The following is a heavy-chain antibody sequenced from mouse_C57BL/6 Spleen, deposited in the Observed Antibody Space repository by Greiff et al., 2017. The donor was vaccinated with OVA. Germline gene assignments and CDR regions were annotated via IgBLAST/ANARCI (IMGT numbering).Heavy chain of an antibody. D-gene: IGHD2-4*01. CDR1: GFTFSSYA. J-gene: IGHJ3*01. Sequence: DVMLVESGGGLVKPGGSLKLSCAASGFTFSSYAMSWVRQTPEKRLEWVATISDGGSYTYYPDNVKGRFTISRDNAKNNLYLQMSHLKSEDTAMYYCARAYEYDGTPFAYWGQGTLVTVSA. CDR2: ISDGGSYT. CDR3: ARAYEYDGTPFAY. V-gene: IGHV5-4*03.